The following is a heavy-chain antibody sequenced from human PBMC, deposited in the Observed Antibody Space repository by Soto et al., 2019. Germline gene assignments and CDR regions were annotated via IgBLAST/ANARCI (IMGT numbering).Heavy chain of an antibody. CDR3: ARVRRFLEWLPFDGSYYYYMDV. V-gene: IGHV1-69*13. J-gene: IGHJ6*03. Sequence: SVKVSCKASGGTFSSYAISWVRQAPGQRLEWMGGIIPIFGTANYTQKFQGRVTITADESTSTAYMELSSLRAEDTAVYYCARVRRFLEWLPFDGSYYYYMDVWGKGTTVTVSS. CDR1: GGTFSSYA. CDR2: IIPIFGTA. D-gene: IGHD3-3*01.